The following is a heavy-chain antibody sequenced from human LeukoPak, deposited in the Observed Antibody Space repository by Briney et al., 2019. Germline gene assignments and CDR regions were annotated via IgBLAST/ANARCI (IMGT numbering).Heavy chain of an antibody. CDR3: AKGKINHDGAFDI. CDR2: IGAWIPGT. D-gene: IGHD1-14*01. CDR1: GFSFKDYA. V-gene: IGHV3-23*01. J-gene: IGHJ3*02. Sequence: GGSLGLSCAASGFSFKDYAMSWVRQTPGKGLEWVSSIGAWIPGTHYADSVTGRFTISRDNSKKTLYLQMNSLRADDTAVYYCAKGKINHDGAFDIWGQGTLVTVSS.